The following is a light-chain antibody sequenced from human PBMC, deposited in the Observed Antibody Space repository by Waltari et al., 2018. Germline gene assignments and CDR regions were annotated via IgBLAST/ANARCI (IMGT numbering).Light chain of an antibody. CDR1: SSNIGNNY. J-gene: IGLJ3*02. CDR2: SNN. V-gene: IGLV1-47*01. Sequence: QSVLSQPPSASGTPGQRATISCSGSSSNIGNNYVYWHQQLPGTAPKLLIYSNNQRPSGVPDRFSGSKSGTSASLAINGLRSEDEADYYCATWDDSLRMVFGGGTELTVL. CDR3: ATWDDSLRMV.